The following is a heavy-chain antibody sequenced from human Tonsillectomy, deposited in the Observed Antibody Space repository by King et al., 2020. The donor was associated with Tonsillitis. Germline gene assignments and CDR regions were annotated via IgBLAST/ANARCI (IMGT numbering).Heavy chain of an antibody. D-gene: IGHD6-13*01. V-gene: IGHV4-30-4*01. Sequence: VQRQESAPGLVKPSQTLSLTCTVSGDSLSSADSYWTWIRQVSGKGLEWIGYISNSGTTYYNPSLKSRLTLSLDTPRNQFSLRLNSVTAADTAVYYCAKETATGTIDFWGQGTLVTVS. CDR1: GDSLSSADSY. CDR3: AKETATGTIDF. J-gene: IGHJ4*02. CDR2: ISNSGTT.